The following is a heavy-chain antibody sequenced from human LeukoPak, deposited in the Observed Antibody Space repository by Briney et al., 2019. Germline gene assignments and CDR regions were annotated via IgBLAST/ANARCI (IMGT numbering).Heavy chain of an antibody. CDR2: IYHSGST. V-gene: IGHV4-39*07. D-gene: IGHD4-17*01. CDR1: GGSISSRSYY. J-gene: IGHJ3*02. Sequence: SETLSLTCTVSGGSISSRSYYWGWVRQPPGKGLEWIGEIYHSGSTNYNPSLKSRVTISVDKSKNQFSLKLSSVTAADTAVYYCARLDYGDYVKAFDIWGQGTMVTVSS. CDR3: ARLDYGDYVKAFDI.